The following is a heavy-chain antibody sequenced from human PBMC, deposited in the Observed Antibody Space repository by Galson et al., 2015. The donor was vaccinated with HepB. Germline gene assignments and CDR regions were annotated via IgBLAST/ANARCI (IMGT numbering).Heavy chain of an antibody. J-gene: IGHJ4*02. CDR1: GFTFSSYS. CDR3: ARDPTTHYEFWICYGGYYCAY. V-gene: IGHV3-21*01. Sequence: SLRLSCAASGFTFSSYSMTWVRQAPGKGLEWVSSISSGSSYRYYADSVKGRFTISRDNAKKSLYLQMNSLRAEDTALYYCARDPTTHYEFWICYGGYYCAYWCPGSLVTVPA. D-gene: IGHD3-3*01. CDR2: ISSGSSYR.